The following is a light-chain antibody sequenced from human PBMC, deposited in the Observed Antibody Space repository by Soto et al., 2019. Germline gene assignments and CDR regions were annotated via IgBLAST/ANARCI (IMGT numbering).Light chain of an antibody. CDR1: SSDVGSYNL. J-gene: IGLJ2*01. CDR2: EVS. Sequence: QSALTQPASVSGSPGQSITISCTGTSSDVGSYNLVSWYQQHPGKAPKLMIYEVSKRPSGVSNRFSVSKSGNTASLTISGLQAEDEADYYCCSYAGSSIYVVFGGGTKLTVL. CDR3: CSYAGSSIYVV. V-gene: IGLV2-23*02.